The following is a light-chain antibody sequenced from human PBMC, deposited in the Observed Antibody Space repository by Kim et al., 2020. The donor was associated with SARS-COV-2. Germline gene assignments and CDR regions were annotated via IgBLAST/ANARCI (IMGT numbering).Light chain of an antibody. V-gene: IGKV4-1*01. Sequence: GTINYKSSQSLFYSSHNKNYLGWYQQRPGQPPKLLLYWAYTRESGVPDRFRGRGSGKDFTLTISSLQAEDVAVYYCQQYYRPPLTFGGGTKVDIK. CDR1: QSLFYSSHNKNY. CDR3: QQYYRPPLT. CDR2: WAY. J-gene: IGKJ4*01.